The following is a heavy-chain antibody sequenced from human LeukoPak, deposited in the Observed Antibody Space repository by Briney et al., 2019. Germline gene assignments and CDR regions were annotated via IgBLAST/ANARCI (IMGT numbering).Heavy chain of an antibody. Sequence: PGGSLSLSCAASRFIFSSYEMNWVGQAPGKGLEWVSYISTSDSTMYYADSVKGRFTISRDNAKNSLYLQMDSLRVEDTGIYYCARDFGTHGGYVDPWGQGTLVTVSS. CDR1: RFIFSSYE. CDR3: ARDFGTHGGYVDP. D-gene: IGHD5-12*01. V-gene: IGHV3-48*03. CDR2: ISTSDSTM. J-gene: IGHJ5*02.